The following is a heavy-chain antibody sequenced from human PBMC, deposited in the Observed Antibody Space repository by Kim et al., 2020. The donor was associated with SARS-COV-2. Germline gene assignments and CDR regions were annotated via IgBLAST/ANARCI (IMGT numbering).Heavy chain of an antibody. D-gene: IGHD5-18*01. CDR3: ARGGGKAVDTAMVTSFEY. Sequence: SETLSLTCAVYGGSFSGYYWSWIRQPPGKGLEWIGEINHSGSTNYNPSLKSRVTISVDTSKNQFSLKLSSVTAADTAVYYCARGGGKAVDTAMVTSFEYWGQGTLVTVSS. J-gene: IGHJ4*02. CDR2: INHSGST. CDR1: GGSFSGYY. V-gene: IGHV4-34*01.